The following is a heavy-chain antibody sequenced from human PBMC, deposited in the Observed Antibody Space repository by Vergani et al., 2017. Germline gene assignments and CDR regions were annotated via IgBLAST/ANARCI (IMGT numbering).Heavy chain of an antibody. CDR3: ARGSGVRITIFGVGDFDY. V-gene: IGHV4-34*01. CDR2: INHSGST. J-gene: IGHJ4*02. D-gene: IGHD3-3*01. CDR1: GGSFSGYY. Sequence: QVQLQQWGAGLLKPSETLSLTCAVYGGSFSGYYWSWIRQPPGKGLEWIGEINHSGSTNYNPSLKSRVTISVDTSKNQFSLKLSSVTAEDTAVYYCARGSGVRITIFGVGDFDYWGQGTLVTVSS.